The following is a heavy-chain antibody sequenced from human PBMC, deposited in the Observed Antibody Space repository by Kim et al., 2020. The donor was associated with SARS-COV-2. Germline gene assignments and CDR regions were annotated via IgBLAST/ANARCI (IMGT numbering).Heavy chain of an antibody. D-gene: IGHD3-3*01. CDR3: ARGPWSQGKDAFIS. J-gene: IGHJ3*02. V-gene: IGHV1-18*01. CDR2: ISAYNGNT. Sequence: ASVKVSCKASGYTFTSYGISWARQAPGQGLEWMGWISAYNGNTNYAQKLQGRVTMTTDTSTSTAYMELRSLRSDDTAVYYCARGPWSQGKDAFISGAKGQWSPSLQ. CDR1: GYTFTSYG.